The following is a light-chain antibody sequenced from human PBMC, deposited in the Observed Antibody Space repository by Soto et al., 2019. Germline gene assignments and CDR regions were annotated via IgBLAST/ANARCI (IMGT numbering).Light chain of an antibody. CDR2: GNS. V-gene: IGLV1-40*01. Sequence: QSVLTQPPSVSGAPGQRVTISCTGSSSNIGAGYDVHWYQQLPGTAPKILIYGNSNRPSGVPDRFSGSKSGTSASLDITGLQAEDEADYYCQSYDSSLSGYVFGTGTKLTVL. J-gene: IGLJ1*01. CDR1: SSNIGAGYD. CDR3: QSYDSSLSGYV.